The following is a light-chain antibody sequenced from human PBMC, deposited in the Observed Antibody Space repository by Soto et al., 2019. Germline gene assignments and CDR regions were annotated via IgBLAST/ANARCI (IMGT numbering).Light chain of an antibody. CDR2: EAS. Sequence: QSVLTQPPSVSGSPGQSVTISCTGTSTDFVSYNRVSWYQQPPGTAPKLIIYEASNRPSGVSSRFSGSKSGSTASLTISGLQAEDEADYYCSSYTTTNTLYVFGTGTKLTVL. J-gene: IGLJ1*01. V-gene: IGLV2-18*02. CDR3: SSYTTTNTLYV. CDR1: STDFVSYNR.